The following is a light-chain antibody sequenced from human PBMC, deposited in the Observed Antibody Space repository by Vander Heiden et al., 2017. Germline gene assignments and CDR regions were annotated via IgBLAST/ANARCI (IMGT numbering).Light chain of an antibody. CDR3: AAWDDSLSGHVV. V-gene: IGLV1-47*01. J-gene: IGLJ2*01. CDR2: RNN. CDR1: SSNIGSNY. Sequence: SLLTQPPSASGTPGQRVTISCSGSSSNIGSNYVYWYHQLPGTAPKRLIYRNNQRPSGVPDRFSGSKSGTSASLAISGLRSEDEADYYCAAWDDSLSGHVVFGGGTKLTVL.